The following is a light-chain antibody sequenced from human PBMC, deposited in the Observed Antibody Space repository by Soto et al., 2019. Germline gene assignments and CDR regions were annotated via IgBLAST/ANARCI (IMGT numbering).Light chain of an antibody. CDR2: DVS. Sequence: EIVLTQSPGTLSLSPGERATLSCRASQSVRSSFFAWYQQKPGQAPRLLIYDVSVRATGIPDRFSGSGSGTDFTLTINRLEPEDFAVYYCQQYENSVMYTFGQGTKLKIK. J-gene: IGKJ2*01. V-gene: IGKV3-20*01. CDR1: QSVRSSF. CDR3: QQYENSVMYT.